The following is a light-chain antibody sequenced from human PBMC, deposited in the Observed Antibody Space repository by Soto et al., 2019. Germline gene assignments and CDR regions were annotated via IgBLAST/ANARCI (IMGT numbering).Light chain of an antibody. CDR2: WAS. CDR1: DSVLLSSNNKNY. Sequence: VMTHSPYSLAVSLIEMATINCKSLDSVLLSSNNKNYLTWYQQKPGQPPKLLIYWASTRESGVPDRFSGSGSATDFTLTISSLQAEDVAVYHCQQHYGSPLTFGGGTNVDIK. J-gene: IGKJ4*01. CDR3: QQHYGSPLT. V-gene: IGKV4-1*01.